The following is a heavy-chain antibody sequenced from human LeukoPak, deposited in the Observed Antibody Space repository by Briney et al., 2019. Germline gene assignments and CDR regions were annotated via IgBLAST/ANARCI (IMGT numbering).Heavy chain of an antibody. Sequence: EASVKVSCKTSGFTFTGYYIYWVRQAPGQGLEWMGWINPNTGGTNYAQKFQARVTMTRDTSISTAYMELSRLTSDDTAVYYCARVLREYYYDSSGPDYWGQGTLVTVSS. CDR3: ARVLREYYYDSSGPDY. CDR2: INPNTGGT. V-gene: IGHV1-2*02. CDR1: GFTFTGYY. J-gene: IGHJ4*02. D-gene: IGHD3-22*01.